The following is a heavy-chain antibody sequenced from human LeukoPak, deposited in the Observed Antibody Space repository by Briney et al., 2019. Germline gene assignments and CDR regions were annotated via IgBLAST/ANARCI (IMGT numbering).Heavy chain of an antibody. J-gene: IGHJ4*02. CDR3: ASPRSGYRYTFDY. CDR1: AATISNYY. V-gene: IGHV4-4*09. D-gene: IGHD3-16*02. CDR2: ISTSGST. Sequence: SETLSLTCAVSAATISNYYWSWIRQAPGKGLEWIGYISTSGSTNYNPSLKSRVSISLDTSKNRFSLNLNFVTAADTAVYYCASPRSGYRYTFDYWGQGALVTVSS.